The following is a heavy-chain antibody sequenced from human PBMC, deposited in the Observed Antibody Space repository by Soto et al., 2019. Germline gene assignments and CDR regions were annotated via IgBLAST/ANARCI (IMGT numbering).Heavy chain of an antibody. CDR3: ARDCGYSGYEFDY. CDR2: IYSGGST. V-gene: IGHV3-53*02. D-gene: IGHD5-12*01. Sequence: EVQLVETGGGLIQPGGSLRLSCAASGFTVSSNYMSWVRQAPGKGLEWVSVIYSGGSTYYADSVKGRFTISRDNSKNTLYLQMNSLRAEDTAVYYCARDCGYSGYEFDYWGQGTLVTVSS. CDR1: GFTVSSNY. J-gene: IGHJ4*02.